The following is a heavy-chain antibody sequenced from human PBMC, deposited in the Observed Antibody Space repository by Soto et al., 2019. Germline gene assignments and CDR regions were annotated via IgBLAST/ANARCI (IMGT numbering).Heavy chain of an antibody. CDR1: GGSISSSSNY. CDR2: IYFNGSP. V-gene: IGHV4-39*01. Sequence: SETLSLTCAVSGGSISSSSNYWGWIRQPPGKGLEWIGSIYFNGSPYYSPSLKSRVTISVDTSKNQFALKLSSVTAADTAVYYCARLVLSGNSLVYYYGMDVWGQGTTVTVSS. J-gene: IGHJ6*02. D-gene: IGHD3-10*01. CDR3: ARLVLSGNSLVYYYGMDV.